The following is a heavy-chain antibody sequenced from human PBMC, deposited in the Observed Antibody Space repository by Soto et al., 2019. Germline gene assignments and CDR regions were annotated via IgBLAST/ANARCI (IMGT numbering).Heavy chain of an antibody. J-gene: IGHJ3*02. V-gene: IGHV4-4*02. CDR2: IYHSGST. CDR1: SGSISSSNW. CDR3: AGRVIVAKERGGAFDI. Sequence: SETLSLTCAVSSGSISSSNWWSWVRQPPGKGLEWIGEIYHSGSTNYNPSLKSRVTISVDKSKNQFSLKLSSVTAADTAVYYCAGRVIVAKERGGAFDIWGQGTMGTVSS. D-gene: IGHD5-12*01.